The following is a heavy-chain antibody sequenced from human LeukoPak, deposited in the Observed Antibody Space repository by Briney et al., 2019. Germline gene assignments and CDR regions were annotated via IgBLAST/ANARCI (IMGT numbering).Heavy chain of an antibody. CDR3: ARSYYYDSRGDY. CDR1: GGSISSSSYY. V-gene: IGHV3-11*04. Sequence: LSLTCTVSGGSISSSSYYWGWIRQSPGKGLEWVSYISSSSSTIYYADSVKGRFTISRDNAKNSLYLQMNSLRAEDTAVYYCARSYYYDSRGDYWGQGTLVTVSS. CDR2: ISSSSSTI. D-gene: IGHD3-22*01. J-gene: IGHJ4*02.